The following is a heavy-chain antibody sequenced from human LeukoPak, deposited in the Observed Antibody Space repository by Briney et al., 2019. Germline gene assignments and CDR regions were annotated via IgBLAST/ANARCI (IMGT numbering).Heavy chain of an antibody. Sequence: ASVKVSCKASGGTFSSYAISWVRQAPGQGLEWMGRIIPILGIANYAQKFQGRVTITADKSTSTAYMELSGLRSEDTAVYYCARHRDTAMVTIGYWGQGTLVTVSS. CDR3: ARHRDTAMVTIGY. CDR2: IIPILGIA. CDR1: GGTFSSYA. D-gene: IGHD5-18*01. V-gene: IGHV1-69*04. J-gene: IGHJ4*02.